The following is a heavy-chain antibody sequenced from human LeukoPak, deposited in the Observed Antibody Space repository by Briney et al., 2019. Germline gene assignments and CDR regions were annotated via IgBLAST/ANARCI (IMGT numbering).Heavy chain of an antibody. V-gene: IGHV3-9*01. CDR3: AKGVRFSGGVNNWFDP. CDR1: GFTFDDYA. CDR2: ISWNSGSI. Sequence: PGGSLTLSCAASGFTFDDYAMHWVRQAPGKGLEKVSGISWNSGSIGYADSVKGRFTISRDNAKNSLYLQMNSLRAEDTAVYYCAKGVRFSGGVNNWFDPWGQGTLVTVSS. J-gene: IGHJ5*02. D-gene: IGHD3-16*01.